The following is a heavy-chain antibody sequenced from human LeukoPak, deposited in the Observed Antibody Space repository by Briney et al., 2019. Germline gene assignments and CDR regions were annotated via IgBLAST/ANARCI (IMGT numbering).Heavy chain of an antibody. D-gene: IGHD6-13*01. CDR1: GFPFRRNG. V-gene: IGHV3-30*18. CDR2: ISYDGSNK. Sequence: GPLSLSCAASGFPFRRNGMHWVRPAPGKGLGGVAVISYDGSNKYYADSVKGRFTISRDNSKNTLYLQMNSLRDEDTAVYYCAKDRSSSWSLDYWGQGTLVTVSS. CDR3: AKDRSSSWSLDY. J-gene: IGHJ4*02.